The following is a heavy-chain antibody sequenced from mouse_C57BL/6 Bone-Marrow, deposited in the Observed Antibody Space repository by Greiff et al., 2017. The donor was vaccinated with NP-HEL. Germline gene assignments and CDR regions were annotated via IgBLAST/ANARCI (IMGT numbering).Heavy chain of an antibody. CDR1: GFSLSSSG. D-gene: IGHD2-5*01. Sequence: QVQLQQSGPRLVAPSQSLSITCIVPGFSLSSSGVSRFRQPPGKGLDWLGVIWGDGSTHYHSALFSLLNLSKDNSKSQVFLKLNSLQSDDTATYYCAKLSNYVFPFAYWGQGTLVTVSA. V-gene: IGHV2-3*01. CDR3: AKLSNYVFPFAY. J-gene: IGHJ3*01. CDR2: IWGDGST.